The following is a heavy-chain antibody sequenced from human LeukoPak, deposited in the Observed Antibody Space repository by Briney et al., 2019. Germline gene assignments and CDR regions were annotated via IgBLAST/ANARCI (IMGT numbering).Heavy chain of an antibody. J-gene: IGHJ4*02. Sequence: PGGSLRLSCAASGFTFSSYWMSWVRQAPGKGLEWVANIKQDGSEKYYVDSVKGRFTIPRDNAKNSLYLQMNSLRAEDTAVYYCARRVPTRSYYDFWSGYLRPRYYFDYWGQGTLVTVSS. CDR2: IKQDGSEK. CDR1: GFTFSSYW. D-gene: IGHD3-3*01. V-gene: IGHV3-7*01. CDR3: ARRVPTRSYYDFWSGYLRPRYYFDY.